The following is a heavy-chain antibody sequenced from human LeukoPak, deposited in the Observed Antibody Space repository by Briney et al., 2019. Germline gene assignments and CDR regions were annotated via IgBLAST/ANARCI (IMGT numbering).Heavy chain of an antibody. Sequence: SETLSLTCTVSGGSIISYYWSWIRQPPGKGLEWVGYVHSSGGTNYNPSLKSRVTISVDTSKNQFSLKLSSVTAADTAVYYCARAITYYSGGRCYPNWFDPWGQGTLVTVSS. D-gene: IGHD2-15*01. CDR1: GGSIISYY. V-gene: IGHV4-59*01. CDR2: VHSSGGT. CDR3: ARAITYYSGGRCYPNWFDP. J-gene: IGHJ5*02.